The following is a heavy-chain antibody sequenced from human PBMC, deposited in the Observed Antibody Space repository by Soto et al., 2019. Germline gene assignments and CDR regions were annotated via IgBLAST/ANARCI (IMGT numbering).Heavy chain of an antibody. Sequence: SETLSLTCSVYGGSFSGYYWSWIRQPPGKGLEWIGEINHSGSTNYNPSLKSRVTISVDTSKNQFSLKLSSVTAADTAVYYCARGVYYDFWSGYGRFDPWGQGNLVTVSS. CDR1: GGSFSGYY. D-gene: IGHD3-3*01. J-gene: IGHJ5*02. CDR3: ARGVYYDFWSGYGRFDP. CDR2: INHSGST. V-gene: IGHV4-34*01.